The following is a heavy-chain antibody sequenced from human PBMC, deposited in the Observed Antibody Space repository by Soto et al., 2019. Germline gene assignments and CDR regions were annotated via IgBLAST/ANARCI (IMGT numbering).Heavy chain of an antibody. Sequence: QVQLVQSGAEVKRSGASVRLSCKASGYTFNRHDINWVRQATGQGPEWIGWMNPNSGNTGYAQKFQGRVTMTRDSSITTAYMDLCSLTSEDTAIYYCEREGLYGSIQANTFDRWGQGTMVSVSS. D-gene: IGHD6-19*01. CDR1: GYTFNRHD. CDR2: MNPNSGNT. CDR3: EREGLYGSIQANTFDR. V-gene: IGHV1-8*01. J-gene: IGHJ3*02.